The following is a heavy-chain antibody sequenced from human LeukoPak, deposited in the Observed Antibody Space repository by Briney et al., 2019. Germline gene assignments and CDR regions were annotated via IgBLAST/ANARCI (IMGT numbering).Heavy chain of an antibody. Sequence: QPGRSLRLSCAASGFTFSSYAMHWVRQAPGKGLEWVAVISYDGSNKYYADSVKGRFTISRDNSKNTLYLQMNSLRAEDTAVYYCARGPRGTIFGVVTLYYFGYWGQGTLVTVSS. CDR3: ARGPRGTIFGVVTLYYFGY. J-gene: IGHJ4*02. V-gene: IGHV3-30*04. CDR2: ISYDGSNK. D-gene: IGHD3-3*01. CDR1: GFTFSSYA.